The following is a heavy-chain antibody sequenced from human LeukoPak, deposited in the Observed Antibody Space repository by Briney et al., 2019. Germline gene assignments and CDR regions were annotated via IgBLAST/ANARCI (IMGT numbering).Heavy chain of an antibody. V-gene: IGHV3-11*01. CDR2: ISSSGSTI. J-gene: IGHJ5*02. CDR3: ARVKGDSRSSPFDP. CDR1: GFTFSDYY. D-gene: IGHD6-13*01. Sequence: GGSLRLSCAASGFTFSDYYMSWIRQAPGKGLEWVSYISSSGSTIYYADSVKGRFTISRDNAKNSLYLQMNSLRAEDTAVYYCARVKGDSRSSPFDPWGQGTLVTVSS.